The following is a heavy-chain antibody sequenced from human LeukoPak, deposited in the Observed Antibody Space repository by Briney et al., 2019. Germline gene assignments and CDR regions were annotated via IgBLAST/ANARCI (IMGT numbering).Heavy chain of an antibody. J-gene: IGHJ6*02. V-gene: IGHV1-46*01. D-gene: IGHD2-21*01. CDR1: GYTFTGYY. CDR3: AREDVVLVNAVRYYYYGMDV. Sequence: ASVKVSCKASGYTFTGYYMHWVRQAPGQGLEWMGIINPSGGSTSYAQKFQDRVTMTRDTSTSTVYMELSSLKSEDTAVYYCAREDVVLVNAVRYYYYGMDVWGQGTTVTVSS. CDR2: INPSGGST.